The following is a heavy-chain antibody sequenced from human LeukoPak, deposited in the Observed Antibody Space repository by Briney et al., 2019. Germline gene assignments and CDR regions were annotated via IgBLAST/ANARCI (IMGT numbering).Heavy chain of an antibody. D-gene: IGHD6-6*01. CDR2: ISPTGSTT. V-gene: IGHV3-74*01. CDR1: GFSFSGHW. J-gene: IGHJ4*02. Sequence: GGSLRLSCTASGFSFSGHWMHWARRLPGKGLVWVSRISPTGSTTSYADSVKGRFTVSRDNAKNTLYLQVNSLRAEDTAVYYCARGPNSNWSGLDFWGQGTLLTVSS. CDR3: ARGPNSNWSGLDF.